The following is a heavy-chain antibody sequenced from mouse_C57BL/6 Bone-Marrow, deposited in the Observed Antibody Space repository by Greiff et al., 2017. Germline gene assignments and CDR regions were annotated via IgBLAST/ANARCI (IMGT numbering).Heavy chain of an antibody. Sequence: EVQLVESGGDLVKPGGSLKLSCAASGFTFSSYGMSWVRQTPDKRLEWVATISSGGSYTYYPDSVKGRFTISRDNAKNTLYLQMSSLKSEDTAMYYCARLRWLLHFAYWGQGTLVTVSA. J-gene: IGHJ3*01. CDR3: ARLRWLLHFAY. D-gene: IGHD2-3*01. CDR2: ISSGGSYT. V-gene: IGHV5-6*01. CDR1: GFTFSSYG.